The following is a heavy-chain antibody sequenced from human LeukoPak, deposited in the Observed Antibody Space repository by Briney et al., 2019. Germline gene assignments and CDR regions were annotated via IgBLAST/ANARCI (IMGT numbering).Heavy chain of an antibody. D-gene: IGHD2-2*02. V-gene: IGHV4-34*01. Sequence: SETLSLTCAVYGGSFSGYYWSWIRQPPGKGLEWIGDINHSGSTNYNPSLKSRVTISVDTSKNQFSLKLSSVTAADTAVYYCAGRQGCSSTSCYMSSSWHGGRVKAFDIWGQGTMVTVSS. J-gene: IGHJ3*02. CDR3: AGRQGCSSTSCYMSSSWHGGRVKAFDI. CDR1: GGSFSGYY. CDR2: INHSGST.